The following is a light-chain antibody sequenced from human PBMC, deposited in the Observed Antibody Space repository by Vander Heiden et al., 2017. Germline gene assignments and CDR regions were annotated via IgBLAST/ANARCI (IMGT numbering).Light chain of an antibody. Sequence: DIQMTQSPSTLSASVGDRVTITCRASQSINSWLAWYQQKPGKAPKLLIYEASSLESGVPSRFSGSGYGTEFTLTISSLQPDDFAPYYCQQHNSYSSLTFGGGTKVEIK. CDR2: EAS. CDR3: QQHNSYSSLT. J-gene: IGKJ4*01. CDR1: QSINSW. V-gene: IGKV1-5*03.